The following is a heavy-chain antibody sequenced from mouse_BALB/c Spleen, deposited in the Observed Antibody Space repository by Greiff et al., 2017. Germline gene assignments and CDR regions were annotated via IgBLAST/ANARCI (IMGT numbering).Heavy chain of an antibody. CDR3: ARDRGPYAMDY. J-gene: IGHJ4*01. CDR1: GFTFSSYG. D-gene: IGHD3-3*01. CDR2: INSNGGST. V-gene: IGHV5-6-3*01. Sequence: VQLQQSGGGLVQPGGSLKLSCAASGFTFSSYGMSWVRQTPDKRLELVATINSNGGSTYYPDSVKGRFTISRDNAKNTLYLQMSSLKSEDTAMYYCARDRGPYAMDYWGQGTSVTVSS.